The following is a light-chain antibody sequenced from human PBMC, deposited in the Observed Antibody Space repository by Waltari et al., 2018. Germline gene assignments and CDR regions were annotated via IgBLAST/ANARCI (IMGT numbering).Light chain of an antibody. J-gene: IGLJ3*02. CDR2: DVS. CDR1: SSDLGGYTY. CDR3: CSYAGSSTFE. Sequence: QSALTQPASVSGSPGQSITLSFTGTSSDLGGYTYASWYQHHPGKAPKLMIYDVSKRPSGVSNRFSGSKSGNTASLTISGLQAEDEADYYCCSYAGSSTFEFGGGTKLTVL. V-gene: IGLV2-23*02.